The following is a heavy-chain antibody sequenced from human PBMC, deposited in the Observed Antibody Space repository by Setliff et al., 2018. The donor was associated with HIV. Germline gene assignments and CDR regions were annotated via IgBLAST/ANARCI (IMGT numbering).Heavy chain of an antibody. CDR1: GYTFSTNA. Sequence: GASVKVSCKASGYTFSTNAINWVRQAPGQRLEWMGYINAGDDNTRYSQKFQGRVTMTEDTSTDTAYMELSSLRSEDTAVYYCATVVIAAARGSEYFQHWGQGTLVTVSS. CDR3: ATVVIAAARGSEYFQH. D-gene: IGHD6-13*01. CDR2: INAGDDNT. J-gene: IGHJ1*01. V-gene: IGHV1-3*01.